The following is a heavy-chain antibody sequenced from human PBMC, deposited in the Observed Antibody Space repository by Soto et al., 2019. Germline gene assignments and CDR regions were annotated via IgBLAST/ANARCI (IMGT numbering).Heavy chain of an antibody. V-gene: IGHV1-2*02. CDR1: GYTFTDYD. Sequence: ASVKVCCKASGYTFTDYDMNWVRQAPGQGLEWMGWINPNNGVTNYAQKFQGRVTMTRDTSISTAYMDLSRLRSDDTALYYCARGALTVANWFDPWGQGTQVTVSS. CDR3: ARGALTVANWFDP. J-gene: IGHJ5*02. CDR2: INPNNGVT. D-gene: IGHD6-19*01.